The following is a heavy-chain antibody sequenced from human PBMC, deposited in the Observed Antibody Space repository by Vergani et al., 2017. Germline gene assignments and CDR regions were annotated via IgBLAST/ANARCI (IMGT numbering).Heavy chain of an antibody. D-gene: IGHD4-17*01. J-gene: IGHJ6*02. Sequence: QVQLQESGPGLVKPSQTLSLTCTVSGGSISSGGYYWSWIRQHPGKGLEWIGYIYYSGSTYHNPSLKSLVTISVDTSKNQFSLKLSSVTAADTAVYYCARTTVNTYGMDVWGQGTTVTVSS. CDR1: GGSISSGGYY. CDR3: ARTTVNTYGMDV. CDR2: IYYSGST. V-gene: IGHV4-31*01.